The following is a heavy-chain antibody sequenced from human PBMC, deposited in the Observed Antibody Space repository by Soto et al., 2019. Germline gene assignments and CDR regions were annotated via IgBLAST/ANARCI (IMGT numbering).Heavy chain of an antibody. CDR1: GDTFTTSW. D-gene: IGHD4-17*01. J-gene: IGHJ6*02. V-gene: IGHV5-51*01. CDR2: IYPGDSDT. Sequence: GESLKISCKSPGDTFTTSWIGWVRQIHANVLEWMGIIYPGDSDTRYSPCFHGQVTISTDNSISTAYLQWRSLRAWETAMYYCARLTTAHSKDLSYHYHSIDVWGLGTTVTVSS. CDR3: ARLTTAHSKDLSYHYHSIDV.